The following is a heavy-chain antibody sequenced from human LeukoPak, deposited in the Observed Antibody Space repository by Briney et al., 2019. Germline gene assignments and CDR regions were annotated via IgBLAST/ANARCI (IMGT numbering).Heavy chain of an antibody. D-gene: IGHD4-17*01. CDR3: ARREPTTVTHWAFDI. J-gene: IGHJ3*02. CDR1: GFTFSSYA. Sequence: GRCLRLSCAASGFTFSSYAMHWVRQPPGKGLEWVAVISYDGSKKNYAYSVKGQCTISRDNSKNRLYLQMNSLRAEDTAVYYCARREPTTVTHWAFDIWGQGTMVTVSS. CDR2: ISYDGSKK. V-gene: IGHV3-30*04.